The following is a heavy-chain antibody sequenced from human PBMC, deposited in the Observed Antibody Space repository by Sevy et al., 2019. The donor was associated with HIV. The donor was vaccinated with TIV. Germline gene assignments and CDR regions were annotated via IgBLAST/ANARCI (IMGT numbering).Heavy chain of an antibody. V-gene: IGHV3-74*01. CDR1: GFTFSSYG. D-gene: IGHD2-15*01. J-gene: IGHJ4*02. Sequence: GGSLRLSCAASGFTFSSYGMHWVRQAPGKGLVWVSRINSDGSSTSYADSVKGRFTISRDNAKNTLYLRMNSLRAEDTAVYYCARGIASAAATEIWGQGTLVTVSS. CDR2: INSDGSST. CDR3: ARGIASAAATEI.